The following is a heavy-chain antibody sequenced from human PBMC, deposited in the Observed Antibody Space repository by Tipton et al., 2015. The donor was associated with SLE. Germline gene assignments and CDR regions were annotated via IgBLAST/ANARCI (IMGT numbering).Heavy chain of an antibody. J-gene: IGHJ3*02. CDR2: NYYSGSN. Sequence: TLSLTCTVSGGSISSSSYYWVWIRQPPGKGLVWIGCNYYSGSNYYNPSLKSRVTISVDTSKNQFSLKPSAVTAADTAVYYCARTAYYDILPGYPHAFDIWGQGTMVTVSS. D-gene: IGHD3-9*01. CDR1: GGSISSSSYY. V-gene: IGHV4-39*01. CDR3: ARTAYYDILPGYPHAFDI.